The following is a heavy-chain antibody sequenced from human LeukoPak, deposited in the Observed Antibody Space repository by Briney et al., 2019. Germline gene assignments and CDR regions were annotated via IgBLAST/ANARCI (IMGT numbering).Heavy chain of an antibody. V-gene: IGHV5-51*01. CDR3: ARHAVYYGSGNRAFDI. D-gene: IGHD3-10*01. CDR1: GYSFTSYW. Sequence: GGSLKISCKGSGYSFTSYWIGWVRQMPGKGLEWMGIIFPGDSDTRYSPSFQGQVTITADKSISTAYLQWSSLKASDTAIYYCARHAVYYGSGNRAFDIWGQGTMVTVSS. J-gene: IGHJ3*02. CDR2: IFPGDSDT.